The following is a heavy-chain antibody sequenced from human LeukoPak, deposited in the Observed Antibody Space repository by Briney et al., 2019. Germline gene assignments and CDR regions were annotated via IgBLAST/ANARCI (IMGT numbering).Heavy chain of an antibody. CDR2: IIPIFGTT. Sequence: GASVKVSCKASGGTFSSYAISWVRQAPGQGLEWMGGIIPIFGTTNYAQKFQGRVTITADKSTSTAYMELRSLRSDDTAVYYCARCGSSSWYGDAFDIWGQGTMVTVSS. D-gene: IGHD6-13*01. CDR3: ARCGSSSWYGDAFDI. CDR1: GGTFSSYA. V-gene: IGHV1-69*06. J-gene: IGHJ3*02.